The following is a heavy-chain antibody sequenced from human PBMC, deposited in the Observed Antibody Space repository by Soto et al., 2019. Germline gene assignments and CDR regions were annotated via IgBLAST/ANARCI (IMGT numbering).Heavy chain of an antibody. Sequence: QVQLVQSGAEVKKPGASVKVSCKASGYTFTSYAMHWVRQAPGQRLEWMGWINAGNGNTKYSQKFQGRVTIPRDTSASTAYMELSSLRSEDTAVSYCARDSSGWLGGFDYWGQGTLVTVAS. CDR3: ARDSSGWLGGFDY. CDR1: GYTFTSYA. J-gene: IGHJ4*02. D-gene: IGHD6-19*01. V-gene: IGHV1-3*01. CDR2: INAGNGNT.